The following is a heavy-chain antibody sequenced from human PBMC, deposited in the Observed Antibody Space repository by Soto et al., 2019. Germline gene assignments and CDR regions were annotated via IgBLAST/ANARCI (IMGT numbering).Heavy chain of an antibody. CDR3: ASGPDVFHPLYTSCIDP. D-gene: IGHD2-2*01. J-gene: IGHJ5*02. Sequence: GGYLRLCCAASGFFFSSYCMRWVRQAPGKGLEWVASIKQDGSETYYLDSVKGRFTFSRDNAKNSLDLQMSRLRAEDTAVYYCASGPDVFHPLYTSCIDPWGQATPLT. CDR1: GFFFSSYC. V-gene: IGHV3-7*01. CDR2: IKQDGSET.